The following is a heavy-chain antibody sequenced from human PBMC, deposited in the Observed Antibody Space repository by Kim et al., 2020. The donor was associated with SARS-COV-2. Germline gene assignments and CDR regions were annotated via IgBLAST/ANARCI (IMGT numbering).Heavy chain of an antibody. V-gene: IGHV1-24*01. Sequence: ASVKVSCKVSGYTLTELSMHWVRQAPGKGLEWMGGFDPEDGETIYAQKFQGRVTMTEDTSTDTAYMELSSLRSEDTAVYYCATEGFVVVTANAGTKYFQHWGQGTLVTVSS. CDR3: ATEGFVVVTANAGTKYFQH. CDR1: GYTLTELS. D-gene: IGHD2-21*02. J-gene: IGHJ1*01. CDR2: FDPEDGET.